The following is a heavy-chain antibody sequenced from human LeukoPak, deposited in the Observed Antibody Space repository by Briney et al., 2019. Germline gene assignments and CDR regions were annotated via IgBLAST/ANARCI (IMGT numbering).Heavy chain of an antibody. D-gene: IGHD1-26*01. CDR1: GGSFSGYY. J-gene: IGHJ4*02. V-gene: IGHV4-34*01. CDR3: AVNSGSYQLGITDY. Sequence: PSETLSLTCAVYGGSFSGYYWSWIRQPPGKGLEWIGEINHSGSTNYNPSLKSRVTISVDTSKNQFSLKLSSVTAADTAVYYCAVNSGSYQLGITDYWGQGTLVTVSS. CDR2: INHSGST.